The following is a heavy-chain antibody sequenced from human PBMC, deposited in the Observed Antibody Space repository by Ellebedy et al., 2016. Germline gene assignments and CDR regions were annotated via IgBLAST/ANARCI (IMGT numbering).Heavy chain of an antibody. V-gene: IGHV1-3*01. CDR1: GYTFTSYA. J-gene: IGHJ4*02. CDR3: ASDSGMGVTVGYFDY. Sequence: ASVKVSCXASGYTFTSYAMHWVRQAPGQRLEWMGWINAGNGNTKYSQKFQGRVTITRDTSASTAYMELSSLRSEDTAVYYCASDSGMGVTVGYFDYWGQGTLVTVSS. D-gene: IGHD2-21*02. CDR2: INAGNGNT.